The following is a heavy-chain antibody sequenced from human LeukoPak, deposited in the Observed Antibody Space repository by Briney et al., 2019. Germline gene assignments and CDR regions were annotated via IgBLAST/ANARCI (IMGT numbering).Heavy chain of an antibody. J-gene: IGHJ6*02. D-gene: IGHD3-10*01. CDR1: GLTVSSNC. V-gene: IGHV3-53*01. CDR2: IYSDGKT. CDR3: ARERIYYGPGGDLRDARLFYYYGMDV. Sequence: GGSLRLSCVGSGLTVSSNCMSWVRQAPGKGLEWVSVIYSDGKTNYADSVKGRFTISRDNSKNTLYLQLSSLRADDTAVYYCARERIYYGPGGDLRDARLFYYYGMDVWGQGTTVTVSS.